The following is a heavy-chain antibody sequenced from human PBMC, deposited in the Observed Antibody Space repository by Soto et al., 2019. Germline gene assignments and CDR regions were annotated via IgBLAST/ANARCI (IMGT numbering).Heavy chain of an antibody. CDR2: IIPILGIA. V-gene: IGHV1-69*02. CDR3: ARLAVTTSPGDAFDI. J-gene: IGHJ3*02. CDR1: GGTFSSYT. Sequence: SVKVSCKASGGTFSSYTISWVRPAPGQGLEWMGRIIPILGIANYAQKFQGRVTITADKSTSTAYMELSSLRSEDTAVYYCARLAVTTSPGDAFDIWGQGTMVTVSS. D-gene: IGHD4-17*01.